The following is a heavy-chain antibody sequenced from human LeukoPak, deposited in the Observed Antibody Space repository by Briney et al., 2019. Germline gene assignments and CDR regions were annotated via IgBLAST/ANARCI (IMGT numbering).Heavy chain of an antibody. CDR2: VYYTGKT. Sequence: SETLSLTCTVSGDSVSNGNYYWSWLRQPPGKALEWIGYVYYTGKTYYNPSLEGRVTILVDTSRNHFSVKLSSVTAADTAVYYCARSQNYYGSGDYWSQGTLVTVSS. CDR3: ARSQNYYGSGDY. V-gene: IGHV4-61*03. J-gene: IGHJ4*02. D-gene: IGHD3-10*01. CDR1: GDSVSNGNYY.